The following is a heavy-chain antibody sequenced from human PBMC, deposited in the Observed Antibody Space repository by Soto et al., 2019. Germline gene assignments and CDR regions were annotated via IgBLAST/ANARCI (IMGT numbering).Heavy chain of an antibody. Sequence: EVQLVESGGGLVKPGGSLRLSCAASGFTFSNAWMSWVRQAPGKGLERVGRIKSKTDGGTTDYAAPVKGRFTISRDDSKNTLYLQMNSLKTEDTAVYYCTTEYYDILTGYWGGFDYWGQGTLVTVSS. CDR2: IKSKTDGGTT. V-gene: IGHV3-15*01. J-gene: IGHJ4*02. CDR3: TTEYYDILTGYWGGFDY. CDR1: GFTFSNAW. D-gene: IGHD3-9*01.